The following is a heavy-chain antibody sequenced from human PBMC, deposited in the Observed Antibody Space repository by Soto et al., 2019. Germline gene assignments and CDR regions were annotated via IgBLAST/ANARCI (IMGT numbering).Heavy chain of an antibody. V-gene: IGHV4-31*03. CDR1: GGSISSGGYY. CDR3: VCIRRGYSGYVY. CDR2: IYYSGST. J-gene: IGHJ4*02. D-gene: IGHD5-12*01. Sequence: QVQLQDSGPGLVKPSQTLSLTCTVSGGSISSGGYYWSWIRQHPGKGLEWIGYIYYSGSTYYNPSLKSRVTISVDTSKNQFSLKLSSVTAADTAVYYCVCIRRGYSGYVYWGQRTLVTVS.